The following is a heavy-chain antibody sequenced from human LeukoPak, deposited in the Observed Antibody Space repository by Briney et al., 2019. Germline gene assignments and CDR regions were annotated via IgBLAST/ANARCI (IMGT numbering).Heavy chain of an antibody. J-gene: IGHJ4*02. V-gene: IGHV1-2*02. CDR1: GYTFTGYY. Sequence: ASVKVSCKASGYTFTGYYMRWVRQAPGQGLEWMGWINPNSGGTNYAQKFQGRVTMTRDTSISTAYMELSRLRSDDTAVYYCARDGGGSYSLDYWGQGTLVTVSS. CDR3: ARDGGGSYSLDY. D-gene: IGHD1-26*01. CDR2: INPNSGGT.